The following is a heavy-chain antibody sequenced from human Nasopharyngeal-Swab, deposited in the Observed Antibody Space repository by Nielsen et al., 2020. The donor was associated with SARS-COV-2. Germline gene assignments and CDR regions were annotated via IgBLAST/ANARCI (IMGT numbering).Heavy chain of an antibody. J-gene: IGHJ4*02. CDR3: ARNHYDILTGYYPYYFDY. V-gene: IGHV4-59*08. CDR1: GGSISNYY. CDR2: IYYSEIT. D-gene: IGHD3-9*01. Sequence: GSLRLSCSVSGGSISNYYWSWIRQHPEKGLEWIGYIYYSEITNYNPSLKSRVTISVDTSRNQFSLKLNSVTAADTAVYYCARNHYDILTGYYPYYFDYWGQGTLVTVSS.